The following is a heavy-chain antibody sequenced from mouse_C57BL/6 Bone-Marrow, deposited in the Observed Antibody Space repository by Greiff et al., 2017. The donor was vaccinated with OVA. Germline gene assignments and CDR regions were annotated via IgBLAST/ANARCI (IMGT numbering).Heavy chain of an antibody. J-gene: IGHJ4*01. Sequence: QVQLQQPGAELVKPGASVKLSCKASGYTFTSYWMHWVKQRPGQGLEWIGMIHPNSGSTNYNEKVKSKATLTVDKSSSTAYMQLSSLTSEDSAVYDCARRFLLWSMDYWGQGTSVTVSS. CDR3: ARRFLLWSMDY. CDR2: IHPNSGST. CDR1: GYTFTSYW. V-gene: IGHV1-64*01. D-gene: IGHD2-1*01.